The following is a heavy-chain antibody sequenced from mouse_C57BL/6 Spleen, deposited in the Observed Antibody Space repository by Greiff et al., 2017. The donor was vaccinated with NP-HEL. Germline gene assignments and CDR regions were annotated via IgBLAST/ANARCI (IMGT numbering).Heavy chain of an antibody. V-gene: IGHV1-82*01. CDR3: ARDYSNYRYAMDY. Sequence: QVHVKQSGPELVKPGASVKISCKASGYAFSSSWMNWVKQRPGKGLEWIGRIYPGDGDTNYNGKFKGKATLTAYKSSSTAYLQLSSLTSEDSAVYFCARDYSNYRYAMDYWGQGTSVTVSS. CDR2: IYPGDGDT. D-gene: IGHD2-5*01. J-gene: IGHJ4*01. CDR1: GYAFSSSW.